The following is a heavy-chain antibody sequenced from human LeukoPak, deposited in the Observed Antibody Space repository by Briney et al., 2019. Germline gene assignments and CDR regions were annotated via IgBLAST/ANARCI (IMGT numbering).Heavy chain of an antibody. V-gene: IGHV4-31*03. D-gene: IGHD3-22*01. CDR1: GGSISSGGYY. Sequence: SETLSLTYTVSGGSISSGGYYWSWIRQHPGKGLEWIGYIYYSGSTYYNPSLKSRVTISVDTSKNQFSLKLSSVTAADTAVYYCARDQYYDSSGYYSYYYYGMDVWGQGTTVTVSS. J-gene: IGHJ6*02. CDR2: IYYSGST. CDR3: ARDQYYDSSGYYSYYYYGMDV.